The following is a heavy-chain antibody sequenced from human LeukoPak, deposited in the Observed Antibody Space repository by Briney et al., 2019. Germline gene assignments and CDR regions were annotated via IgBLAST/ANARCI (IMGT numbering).Heavy chain of an antibody. CDR3: ARSHDHLWGNYPDY. CDR2: IHHDGRI. Sequence: WETLSLTCDVSGGSIDSTNWWNWVHQPPGKGLEWIGEIHHDGRINYNPSLKSRVTLSVDKSKNQFSLRLNSVTAADTAMYYCARSHDHLWGNYPDYWGQGTLVTVSS. D-gene: IGHD3-16*02. CDR1: GGSIDSTNW. J-gene: IGHJ4*02. V-gene: IGHV4/OR15-8*01.